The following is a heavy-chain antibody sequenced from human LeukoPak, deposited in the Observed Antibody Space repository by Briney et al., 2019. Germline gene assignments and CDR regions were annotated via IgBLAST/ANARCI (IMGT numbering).Heavy chain of an antibody. CDR1: GGSISSYY. V-gene: IGHV4-59*01. CDR3: ARDPRQDWYFDL. Sequence: PSETLSLTCTVSGGSISSYYWSWIRQPPGEGLEWIGYIYYSGSTNYNPSLKSRVTISVDTSKNQFSLKLSSVTAADTAVYYCARDPRQDWYFDLWGRGTLVTVSS. J-gene: IGHJ2*01. CDR2: IYYSGST.